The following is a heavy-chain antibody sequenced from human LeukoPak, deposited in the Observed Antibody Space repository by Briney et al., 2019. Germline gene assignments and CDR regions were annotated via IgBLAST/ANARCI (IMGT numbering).Heavy chain of an antibody. CDR3: ARSTNPARIAAQPEHWFDP. CDR1: GYTFTGYY. J-gene: IGHJ5*02. V-gene: IGHV1-2*02. CDR2: INPNSGGT. D-gene: IGHD6-13*01. Sequence: GASVKVSCKASGYTFTGYYMHWVRQAPGQGLEWMGWINPNSGGTNYAQKFQGRVTMTRDTSISTAYMELSRLRSDDTAVYYCARSTNPARIAAQPEHWFDPWGQGTLVTVSP.